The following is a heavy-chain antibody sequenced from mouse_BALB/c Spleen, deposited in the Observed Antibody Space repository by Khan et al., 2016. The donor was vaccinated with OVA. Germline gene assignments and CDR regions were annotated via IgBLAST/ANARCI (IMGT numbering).Heavy chain of an antibody. CDR3: ARTPGYYGSNYFDY. D-gene: IGHD1-1*01. CDR2: ISSGGSYT. CDR1: GFIFSNYA. V-gene: IGHV5-9-3*01. Sequence: EVELVESGGDLVKPGGSLKFSCAASGFIFSNYAMSWVRQTPEKRLEWVATISSGGSYTYYPDSVKGRFTISRDNANNTLYLHMSSLRSEDTAMYYCARTPGYYGSNYFDYWGQGTTLTVSS. J-gene: IGHJ2*01.